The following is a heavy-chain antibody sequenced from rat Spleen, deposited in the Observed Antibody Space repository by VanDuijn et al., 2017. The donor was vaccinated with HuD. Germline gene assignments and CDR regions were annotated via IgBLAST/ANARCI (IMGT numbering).Heavy chain of an antibody. CDR2: IIYDGSRT. CDR3: TSRGRNYRNWFAN. CDR1: GFTFSDYN. V-gene: IGHV5S10*01. D-gene: IGHD1-1*01. J-gene: IGHJ3*01. Sequence: EVQLVESGGGLVQPGRSLKLSCAASGFTFSDYNMAWVRQAPKKGLEWVATIIYDGSRTYSRDSVKGRFTISRDDAKNTGYLKMNNLRSEYTAIYYCTSRGRNYRNWFANWGQGTLVTVSS.